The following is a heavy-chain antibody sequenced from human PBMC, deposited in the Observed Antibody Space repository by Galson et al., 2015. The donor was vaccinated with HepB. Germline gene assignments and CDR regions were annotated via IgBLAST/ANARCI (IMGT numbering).Heavy chain of an antibody. J-gene: IGHJ4*02. Sequence: SLRLSCAASGFTFSSYEMNWVRQAPGKGLEWVSYISSSGSTIYYADSVKGRFTISRDNAKNSLYLQMNSLRAEDTAVYYCARTTYYYDSSGYMDYFDYWGQGTLVTVSS. CDR1: GFTFSSYE. V-gene: IGHV3-48*03. CDR2: ISSSGSTI. CDR3: ARTTYYYDSSGYMDYFDY. D-gene: IGHD3-22*01.